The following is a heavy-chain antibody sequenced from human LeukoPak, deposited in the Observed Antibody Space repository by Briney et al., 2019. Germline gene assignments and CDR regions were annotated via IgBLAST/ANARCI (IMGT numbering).Heavy chain of an antibody. J-gene: IGHJ4*02. CDR2: ISYHGTSK. V-gene: IGHV3-30-3*01. CDR1: EFMLTNYA. CDR3: ARAGPNDHRFDY. D-gene: IGHD1-1*01. Sequence: GGSLRLSCAASEFMLTNYAMHCVRQAPGKGLEWVAVISYHGTSKYYADSVKGRFTISRDISRNTLYLQMDSLRAEDTAVYYCARAGPNDHRFDYWGQGTLVTVSS.